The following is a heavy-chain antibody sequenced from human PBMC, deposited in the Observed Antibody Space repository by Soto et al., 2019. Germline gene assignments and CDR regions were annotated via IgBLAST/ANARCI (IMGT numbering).Heavy chain of an antibody. CDR3: ARVRYRSGYPF. CDR2: IHHRGNP. V-gene: IGHV4-4*02. Sequence: SETLSLTCTVSGTSITTNDWWTWVRQPPGKGLEWIGEIHHRGNPSYNPSLRSRVTISVDNSKNQFSLTVASLTAADTAVYYFARVRYRSGYPFRGPGTLVTVSS. D-gene: IGHD5-18*01. J-gene: IGHJ4*02. CDR1: GTSITTNDW.